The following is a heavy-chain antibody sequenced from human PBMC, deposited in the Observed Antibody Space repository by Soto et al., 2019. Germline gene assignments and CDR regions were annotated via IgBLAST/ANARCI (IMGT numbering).Heavy chain of an antibody. V-gene: IGHV3-30*18. Sequence: QVQLVESGGGVVQPGRSLRLSCAASGFTFSSYGMHWVRQAPGKGLEWVAVISYDGSNKYYADSVKGRFTISRDNSKNTLYLQMNSLRAEDTAVYYCAKDRGGRVGDYYYDMDVWGQGTTVTVSS. J-gene: IGHJ6*02. CDR2: ISYDGSNK. D-gene: IGHD3-16*01. CDR3: AKDRGGRVGDYYYDMDV. CDR1: GFTFSSYG.